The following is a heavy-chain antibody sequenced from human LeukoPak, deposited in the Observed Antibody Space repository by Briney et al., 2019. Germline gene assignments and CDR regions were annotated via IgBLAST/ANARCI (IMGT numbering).Heavy chain of an antibody. CDR3: ARDSSSWSLSGSRYYGMDV. CDR2: IRYDGSNK. J-gene: IGHJ6*02. CDR1: GFTFSSYG. V-gene: IGHV3-30*02. Sequence: PGGSLRLSCAASGFTFSSYGMHWVRQAPGKGLEWVAFIRYDGSNKYYADSVKGRFTISRGNSKNTLYLQMNSLRAEDTAVYYCARDSSSWSLSGSRYYGMDVWGQGTTVTVSS. D-gene: IGHD6-13*01.